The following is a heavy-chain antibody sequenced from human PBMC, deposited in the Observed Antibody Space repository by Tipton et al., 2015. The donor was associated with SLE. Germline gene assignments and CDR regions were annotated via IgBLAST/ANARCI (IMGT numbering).Heavy chain of an antibody. CDR1: GGSVSSGSYY. J-gene: IGHJ4*02. Sequence: TLSLTCTVSGGSVSSGSYYWSWIRQPPGKGLEWIGYIYYSGSTFYNPSLKSRLTLSLDTSEKQFSLKLSSVTAADTAVYYCARDWEGRWELHLGIWVYWGQGTLVTVSS. D-gene: IGHD1-26*01. V-gene: IGHV4-31*03. CDR3: ARDWEGRWELHLGIWVY. CDR2: IYYSGST.